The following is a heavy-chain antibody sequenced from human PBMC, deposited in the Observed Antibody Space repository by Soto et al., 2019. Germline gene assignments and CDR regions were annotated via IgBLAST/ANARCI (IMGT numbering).Heavy chain of an antibody. J-gene: IGHJ6*02. D-gene: IGHD5-18*01. Sequence: SETLSLTCTFSGGSISSSSYYLGWIRQPPGKGLEWIGSIYYSGSTYYNPSLKSRVTISVDTSKNQFSLKLSSVTAADTAVYYCARIRGYRGYSYEAYYGMDVWGQGTTVTVAS. V-gene: IGHV4-39*01. CDR2: IYYSGST. CDR1: GGSISSSSYY. CDR3: ARIRGYRGYSYEAYYGMDV.